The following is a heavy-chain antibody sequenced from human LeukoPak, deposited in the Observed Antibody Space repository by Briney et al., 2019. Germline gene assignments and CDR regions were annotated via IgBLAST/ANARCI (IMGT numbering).Heavy chain of an antibody. CDR3: ARVLKGFNGYDFVDY. D-gene: IGHD5-12*01. J-gene: IGHJ4*02. CDR1: GFTFSGSA. Sequence: GGSLKLSCAASGFTFSGSAMHWVRQASGKGLEWVAFISYDGSKKDYADSVKGRFTVSRDDSKKTLYVQMSSLRAEDTAMYYCARVLKGFNGYDFVDYWGQGTLVTVSS. CDR2: ISYDGSKK. V-gene: IGHV3-30*04.